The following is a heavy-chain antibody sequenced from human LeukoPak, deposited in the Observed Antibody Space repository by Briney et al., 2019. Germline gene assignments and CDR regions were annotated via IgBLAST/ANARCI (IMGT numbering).Heavy chain of an antibody. Sequence: SETLSLTCTVSGGSISSYYWSWIRQPAGKGLEWIGRIYTSGSTNYNPSLTSRVTMSVDTSKNQFSLKLSSVTAADTAVYYCARDRDSGYGSPRDAFDIWGQGTMVTVSS. V-gene: IGHV4-4*07. CDR2: IYTSGST. J-gene: IGHJ3*02. CDR3: ARDRDSGYGSPRDAFDI. D-gene: IGHD5-12*01. CDR1: GGSISSYY.